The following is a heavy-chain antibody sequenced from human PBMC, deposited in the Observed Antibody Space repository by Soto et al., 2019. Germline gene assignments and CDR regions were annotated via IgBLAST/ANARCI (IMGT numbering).Heavy chain of an antibody. CDR2: TYYRSKWYN. CDR3: AREVAGPSCFDY. CDR1: GGSVSSNSSA. V-gene: IGHV6-1*01. D-gene: IGHD6-19*01. Sequence: SQTLSLTCDSSGGSVSSNSSAWNWIRQSPSRGLEWLGRTYYRSKWYNNYAVSVKSRISINPDTCKNQFSLQLNSVTPEATAVYYCAREVAGPSCFDYWGQGNLVTVSS. J-gene: IGHJ4*02.